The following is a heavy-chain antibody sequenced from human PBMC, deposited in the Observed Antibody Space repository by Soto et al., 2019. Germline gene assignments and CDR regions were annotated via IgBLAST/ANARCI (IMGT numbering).Heavy chain of an antibody. J-gene: IGHJ4*02. CDR3: ARDRGRDIVVVPAALDY. V-gene: IGHV1-69*08. CDR2: IIPILGIA. Sequence: QVQLVQSGAEVKKPGASVKVSCKASGGTFSSYTISWVRQAPGQGLEWMGRIIPILGIANYAQKFQGRFTITADKSTSPAYMELSSLRSEDTAVYYCARDRGRDIVVVPAALDYWGQGTLVNVSS. D-gene: IGHD2-2*01. CDR1: GGTFSSYT.